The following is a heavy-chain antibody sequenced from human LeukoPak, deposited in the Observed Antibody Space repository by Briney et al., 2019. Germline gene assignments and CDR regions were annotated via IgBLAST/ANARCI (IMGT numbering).Heavy chain of an antibody. J-gene: IGHJ4*02. V-gene: IGHV4-59*01. CDR1: GGSISNYY. Sequence: SETLSLTCAVSGGSISNYYWSWIRQPPGGGLEWIGDIYDSGSTTYKPSLKSRVTISVDTSKNQFSLKLSSVTAADTAVYYCARLLFDSSDYRFDYWGQGALVTVSS. D-gene: IGHD3-22*01. CDR3: ARLLFDSSDYRFDY. CDR2: IYDSGST.